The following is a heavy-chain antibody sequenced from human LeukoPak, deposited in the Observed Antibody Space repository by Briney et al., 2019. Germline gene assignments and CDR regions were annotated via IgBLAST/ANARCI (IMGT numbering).Heavy chain of an antibody. CDR3: ARQQAGYTGDAFDI. D-gene: IGHD5-24*01. CDR2: IKQDGSEK. CDR1: GFIFSSYW. J-gene: IGHJ3*02. V-gene: IGHV3-7*01. Sequence: PGRSLRLSCAASGFIFSSYWMSWVRQAPGKGLEWVANIKQDGSEKYYVDSVKGRFTISRDNSKNTLYLQMNSLRAEDTAVYYCARQQAGYTGDAFDIWGQGTMVTVSS.